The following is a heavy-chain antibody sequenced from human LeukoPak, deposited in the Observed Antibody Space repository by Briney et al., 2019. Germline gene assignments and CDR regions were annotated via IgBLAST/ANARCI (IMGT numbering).Heavy chain of an antibody. J-gene: IGHJ4*02. D-gene: IGHD4-23*01. CDR2: ISSSSSYI. V-gene: IGHV3-21*01. CDR1: GFTFSSYS. CDR3: AREMTTVAIAFDY. Sequence: GGSLRLSCAASGFTFSSYSMNWVRQAPGKGLAWVSSISSSSSYIYYADSVKGRFTISRDNAKNSLYLQMNSLRAEDTAVYYCAREMTTVAIAFDYWGQGTLVTVSS.